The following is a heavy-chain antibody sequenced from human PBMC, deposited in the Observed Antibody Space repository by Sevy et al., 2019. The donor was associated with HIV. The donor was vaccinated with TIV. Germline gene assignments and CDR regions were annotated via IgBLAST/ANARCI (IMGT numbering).Heavy chain of an antibody. CDR2: IVVGSGNT. CDR1: GFTFTSSA. CDR3: AADSYSGSYIYY. V-gene: IGHV1-58*01. D-gene: IGHD1-26*01. Sequence: ASVKVSCKASGFTFTSSAVQWVRQARGQRLEWIGWIVVGSGNTNYAQKFQERVTITRDMSPSTAYMELSSLRSEDTAVYYCAADSYSGSYIYYWGQGTLVTVSS. J-gene: IGHJ4*02.